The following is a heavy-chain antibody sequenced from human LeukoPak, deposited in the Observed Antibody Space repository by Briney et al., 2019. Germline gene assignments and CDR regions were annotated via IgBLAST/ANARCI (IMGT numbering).Heavy chain of an antibody. CDR1: GYTFTGYY. CDR3: ARGRCSGGSCYTPSYYYYYGMDV. J-gene: IGHJ6*02. V-gene: IGHV1-2*04. CDR2: INPNSGGT. D-gene: IGHD2-15*01. Sequence: ASVKVSCKASGYTFTGYYMHWVRQAPGQGLEWMGWINPNSGGTDYAQKFQGWVTMTRDTSISTAYMELSRLRSDDTAVYYCARGRCSGGSCYTPSYYYYYGMDVWGQGTTVTVSS.